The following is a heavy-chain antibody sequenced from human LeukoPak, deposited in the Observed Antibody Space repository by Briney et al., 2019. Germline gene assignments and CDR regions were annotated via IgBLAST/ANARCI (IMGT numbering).Heavy chain of an antibody. Sequence: ASVKVSCKASGYTFTGYYMHWVRQAPGQGLEWMGWINPNSGGTNYAQKFQGRVTMTRATSISTAYMELSRLRSADTAVYYCAREATSSGAFDIWGQGTMVTVSS. D-gene: IGHD3-10*01. CDR3: AREATSSGAFDI. CDR2: INPNSGGT. V-gene: IGHV1-2*02. CDR1: GYTFTGYY. J-gene: IGHJ3*02.